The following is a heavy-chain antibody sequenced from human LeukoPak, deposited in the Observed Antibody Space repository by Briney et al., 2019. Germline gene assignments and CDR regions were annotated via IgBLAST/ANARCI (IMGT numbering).Heavy chain of an antibody. V-gene: IGHV3-23*01. CDR1: GFTFSSYA. D-gene: IGHD2-21*02. CDR3: AKPPPIVVVTATLVDY. CDR2: ISGSGGST. Sequence: PGGSLRLSCAASGFTFSSYAMSWVRQAPGKGLEWVSAISGSGGSTYYADSVKGRFTISRDNSKNTLYLQMNSLRAEDTAVYYCAKPPPIVVVTATLVDYWGQGTLVTVSS. J-gene: IGHJ4*02.